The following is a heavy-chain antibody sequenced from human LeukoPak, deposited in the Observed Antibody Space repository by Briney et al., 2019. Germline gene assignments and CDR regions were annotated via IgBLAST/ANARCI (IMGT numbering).Heavy chain of an antibody. J-gene: IGHJ4*02. CDR3: AKAPYYYDGSLDY. CDR2: ISWNSGSI. V-gene: IGHV3-9*01. Sequence: PGSSLRLSCAASGFTFDDYAMHWVRQAPGKGLEWVSGISWNSGSIGYADSVRGRFTISRDNAKNSLYLQMNSLRAEDTALYYCAKAPYYYDGSLDYWGQGTLVTVSS. D-gene: IGHD3-22*01. CDR1: GFTFDDYA.